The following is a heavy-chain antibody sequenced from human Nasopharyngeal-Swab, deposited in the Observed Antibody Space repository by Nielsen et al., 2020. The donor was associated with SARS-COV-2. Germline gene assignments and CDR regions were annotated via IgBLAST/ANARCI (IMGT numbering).Heavy chain of an antibody. J-gene: IGHJ3*01. V-gene: IGHV5-51*01. D-gene: IGHD2-2*01. Sequence: GESLKISCTGSGYSFSDYCIGWVRHMPGKGLEWLGVIYPGDSDITYSPSFQGQVIISVDKSSSIAYLQRTRLKASDTAMYYCARGGSSWAYGYDAWGQGTMVTVTS. CDR2: IYPGDSDI. CDR1: GYSFSDYC. CDR3: ARGGSSWAYGYDA.